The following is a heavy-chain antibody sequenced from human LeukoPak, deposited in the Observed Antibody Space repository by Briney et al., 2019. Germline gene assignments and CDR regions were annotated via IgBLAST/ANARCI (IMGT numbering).Heavy chain of an antibody. Sequence: GGSLRLSCAASGFTFSSYAMHWVRQAPGKGLEWVAVISYDGSNKYYADSVKGRFTISRDNSKNTLYLQMNSLRAEDTAVYYCARDGQLLWFGEVDYWGQGTLVTVSS. J-gene: IGHJ4*02. CDR1: GFTFSSYA. D-gene: IGHD3-10*01. V-gene: IGHV3-30*04. CDR2: ISYDGSNK. CDR3: ARDGQLLWFGEVDY.